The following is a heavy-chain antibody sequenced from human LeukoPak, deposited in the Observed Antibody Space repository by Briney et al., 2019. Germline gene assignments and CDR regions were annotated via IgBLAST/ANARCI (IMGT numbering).Heavy chain of an antibody. D-gene: IGHD3-22*01. CDR3: ARVDSFYDPSGFYYFDY. Sequence: ASVKVSRKASGYTFTGYYMHWVRQAPGQGLEWMGWINPNSGAANYLQKFQGRVTMTRNASISTAYMELSRLRSDDTAMYFCARVDSFYDPSGFYYFDYWGQGALVTVSS. V-gene: IGHV1-2*02. CDR1: GYTFTGYY. J-gene: IGHJ4*02. CDR2: INPNSGAA.